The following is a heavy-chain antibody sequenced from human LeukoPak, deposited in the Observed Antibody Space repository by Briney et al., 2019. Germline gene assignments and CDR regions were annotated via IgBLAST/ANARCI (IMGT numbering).Heavy chain of an antibody. Sequence: QPGGSLRLSCAASGFTFNTYAMSWVRQAPGKGLEWVATISTSGGSTYYADSVKGRFTLSRDNSKITVYLQMNSLMAEDTAVYYCANHYYDSSGYYSDAFDIWGQGTMVTVSS. CDR1: GFTFNTYA. CDR3: ANHYYDSSGYYSDAFDI. CDR2: ISTSGGST. V-gene: IGHV3-23*01. J-gene: IGHJ3*02. D-gene: IGHD3-22*01.